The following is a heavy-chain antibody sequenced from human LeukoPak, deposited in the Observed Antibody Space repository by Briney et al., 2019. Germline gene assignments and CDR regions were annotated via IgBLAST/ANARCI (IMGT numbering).Heavy chain of an antibody. CDR3: ARGWPFYSGGWYFDY. J-gene: IGHJ4*02. CDR2: IKYDGIET. D-gene: IGHD6-19*01. CDR1: GFTFSSYW. V-gene: IGHV3-7*01. Sequence: PGGSLRLSCAASGFTFSSYWMSWVRQAPGKGLEWVAHIKYDGIETYYVESVKGRFTISRDNGKNSLYLQMNSLRGEDTAVYYCARGWPFYSGGWYFDYWGQGTLVTVSS.